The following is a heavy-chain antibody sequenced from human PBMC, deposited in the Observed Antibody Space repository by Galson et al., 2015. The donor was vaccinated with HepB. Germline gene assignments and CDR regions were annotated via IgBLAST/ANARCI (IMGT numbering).Heavy chain of an antibody. CDR3: ARTRIYCSGGSCGFDY. J-gene: IGHJ4*02. CDR2: TYYRSKWYN. Sequence: CAISGDSVSSNSAAWNWIRQSPSRGLEWLGRTYYRSKWYNDYAVSVKSRITINPDTSKNQFSLQLNSVTAADTAVYYCARTRIYCSGGSCGFDYWGQGTLVTVSS. CDR1: GDSVSSNSAA. D-gene: IGHD2-15*01. V-gene: IGHV6-1*01.